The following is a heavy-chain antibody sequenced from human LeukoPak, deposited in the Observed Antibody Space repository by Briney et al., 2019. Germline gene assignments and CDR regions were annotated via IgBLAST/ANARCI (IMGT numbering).Heavy chain of an antibody. D-gene: IGHD2-2*01. CDR1: GFTFSSYG. V-gene: IGHV3-30*02. Sequence: GGSLRLSCAASGFTFSSYGMHWVRQAPGKGLEWVAFIRYDGSNKYYADSVKGRFTISRDNSKNTLYLQMNSLRAEDTAVYYCAKPRALVVPAPNYWGQGTLVTVSS. J-gene: IGHJ4*02. CDR2: IRYDGSNK. CDR3: AKPRALVVPAPNY.